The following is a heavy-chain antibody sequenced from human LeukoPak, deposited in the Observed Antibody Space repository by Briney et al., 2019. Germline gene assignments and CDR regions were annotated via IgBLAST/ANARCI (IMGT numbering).Heavy chain of an antibody. CDR2: SYYSGST. CDR1: GYSISSSNW. J-gene: IGHJ4*02. V-gene: IGHV4-28*01. CDR3: ARMSGSPYYFDY. Sequence: SDTLSLTCAVSGYSISSSNWWGWIRQPPGKGLEWIAYSYYSGSTYYNPSLKSRVTISVDTSKNQFSLKLSSVTAADTAVYYCARMSGSPYYFDYWGQGTLVTVSS. D-gene: IGHD1-26*01.